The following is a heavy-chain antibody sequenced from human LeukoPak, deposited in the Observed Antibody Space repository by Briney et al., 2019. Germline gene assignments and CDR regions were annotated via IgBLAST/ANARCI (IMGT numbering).Heavy chain of an antibody. V-gene: IGHV4-34*01. CDR3: ARDISNYGDYYYYYYYMDV. Sequence: SETLSLTCAVYGGSFTGYYWSWIRQPPGKGLEWIGEINHSGSTNYNPSLKSRVTISVDTSKNQFSLKLSSVTAADTAVYYCARDISNYGDYYYYYYYMDVWGKGTTVTVSS. CDR1: GGSFTGYY. CDR2: INHSGST. J-gene: IGHJ6*03. D-gene: IGHD4-17*01.